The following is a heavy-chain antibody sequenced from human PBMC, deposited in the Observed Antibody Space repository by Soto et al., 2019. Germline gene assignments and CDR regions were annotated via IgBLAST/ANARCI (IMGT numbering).Heavy chain of an antibody. V-gene: IGHV3-48*02. CDR2: ISIGSGSI. CDR3: ARDDIVVVVAATVTNYYYVMDV. D-gene: IGHD2-15*01. Sequence: GGSLRLSCAASGFTFSNYAMNWVRQAPGKGLEWVSYISIGSGSIFYADSVKGRFTISRDDAKNSLYLQMNTLRDEDTAVYYCARDDIVVVVAATVTNYYYVMDVWGQGTTVTVSS. J-gene: IGHJ6*02. CDR1: GFTFSNYA.